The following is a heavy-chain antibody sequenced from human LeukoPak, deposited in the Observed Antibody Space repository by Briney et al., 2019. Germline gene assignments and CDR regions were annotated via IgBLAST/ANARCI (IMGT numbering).Heavy chain of an antibody. J-gene: IGHJ4*02. CDR1: GGSIGSYY. V-gene: IGHV4-59*08. CDR3: ARQHGYNLDY. CDR2: IYYSGST. D-gene: IGHD5-24*01. Sequence: SETLSLTCNVSGGSIGSYYWSWIRQPPGKGLEWIGYIYYSGSTNYNPSLKSRVTISVDTSKNQFSLRLSSVTAADTAVYYCARQHGYNLDYWGQGTLVTVSS.